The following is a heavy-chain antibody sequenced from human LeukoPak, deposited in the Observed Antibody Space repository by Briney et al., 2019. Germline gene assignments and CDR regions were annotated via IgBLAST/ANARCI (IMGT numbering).Heavy chain of an antibody. CDR3: ARQRWRYYDCSGYYYLN. CDR1: GYSFTSYW. V-gene: IGHV5-51*01. J-gene: IGHJ4*02. Sequence: GESLKISCKGSGYSFTSYWIGRVRQMPGKGLEWMGIIYPGDSDTRYSPSFQGQVTISADKSISTAYLQWSSLKASDTAMYYCARQRWRYYDCSGYYYLNWGQGTLVTVSS. D-gene: IGHD3-22*01. CDR2: IYPGDSDT.